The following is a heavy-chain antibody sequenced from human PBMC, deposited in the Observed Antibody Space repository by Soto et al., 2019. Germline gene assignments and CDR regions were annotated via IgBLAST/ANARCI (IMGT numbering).Heavy chain of an antibody. CDR3: ARDMGFGLSDY. CDR2: INAGNGNT. D-gene: IGHD3-10*01. Sequence: QVQLVQSGAEVKKPGASVKVSCKASGYTFTNYALDWVRQAPGQRLEWMGWINAGNGNTKYSQQFLGRVTITRDTSASTAYMELSSLRSEDPAVYYCARDMGFGLSDYWGQGILVTVSS. J-gene: IGHJ4*02. V-gene: IGHV1-3*01. CDR1: GYTFTNYA.